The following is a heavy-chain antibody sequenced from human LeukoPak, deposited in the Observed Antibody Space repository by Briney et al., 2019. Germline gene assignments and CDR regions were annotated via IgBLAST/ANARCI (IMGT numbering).Heavy chain of an antibody. CDR2: INPNSGGA. D-gene: IGHD1-7*01. Sequence: ASVKVSCKVSGYTFTVTGYYIHWVRRAPGQGLEWMGWINPNSGGANYAQRFQGRITMTRDTSISTAYMELSSLRSDDTALYYCARVPHRGTIVELPGTILDASDIWSQGTMVTVSS. J-gene: IGHJ3*02. CDR1: GYTFTVTGYY. CDR3: ARVPHRGTIVELPGTILDASDI. V-gene: IGHV1-2*02.